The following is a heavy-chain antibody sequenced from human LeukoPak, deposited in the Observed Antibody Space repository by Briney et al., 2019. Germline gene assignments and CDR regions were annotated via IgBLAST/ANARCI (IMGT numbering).Heavy chain of an antibody. Sequence: PSETLSLTCVVSNFSITSGFYWGWIRQPPGKGLEWIGSIYYSGATNYNPSLKSRVTMSVDTSKNQFSLKLSSVTAADTAVYYCGRLFYDFWSGHYYYYMDVWGKGTTVTVSS. CDR1: NFSITSGFY. CDR2: IYYSGAT. J-gene: IGHJ6*03. D-gene: IGHD3-3*01. CDR3: GRLFYDFWSGHYYYYMDV. V-gene: IGHV4-38-2*01.